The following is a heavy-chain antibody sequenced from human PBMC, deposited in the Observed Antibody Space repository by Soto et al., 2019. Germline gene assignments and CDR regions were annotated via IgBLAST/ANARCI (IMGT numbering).Heavy chain of an antibody. CDR1: GYTFTSYG. V-gene: IGHV1-18*01. CDR3: ARDIVATSDYYYYYGMDV. Sequence: ASVKVSCKASGYTFTSYGISWVRQAPGQGLEWMGWISAYNGNTNYAQKLQGRVTMTTDTSTSTAYMELRSLRSDDTAVYYCARDIVATSDYYYYYGMDVWGQGTTVTVSS. J-gene: IGHJ6*02. D-gene: IGHD5-12*01. CDR2: ISAYNGNT.